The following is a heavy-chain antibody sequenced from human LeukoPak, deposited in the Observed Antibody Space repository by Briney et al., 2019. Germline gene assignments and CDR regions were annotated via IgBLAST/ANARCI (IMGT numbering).Heavy chain of an antibody. CDR3: AKDREVVAYCGGDCFQSGVDY. V-gene: IGHV3-30*02. J-gene: IGHJ4*02. Sequence: GGPLRLSWAASGFTFGGYGMHWARQAPGKGLEGWAFLRYDGSNKYYADSVKGRLTISKDNSKNTLYLQMNSLRAEDTAVYYCAKDREVVAYCGGDCFQSGVDYWGQGTLVTVSS. CDR2: LRYDGSNK. CDR1: GFTFGGYG. D-gene: IGHD2-21*02.